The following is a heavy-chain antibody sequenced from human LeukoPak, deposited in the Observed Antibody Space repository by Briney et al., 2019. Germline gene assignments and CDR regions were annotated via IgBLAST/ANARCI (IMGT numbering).Heavy chain of an antibody. V-gene: IGHV3-9*01. Sequence: GESLRLSCAASGFTFDDYAMHWVRQAPGKGLEWVSGISWNSGSIGYADSVKGRFTISRDNAKNSLYLQMNSLRAEDTALYYCAKAREYSSGWYEGGFDYWGQGTLVTVSS. CDR2: ISWNSGSI. CDR3: AKAREYSSGWYEGGFDY. J-gene: IGHJ4*02. D-gene: IGHD6-19*01. CDR1: GFTFDDYA.